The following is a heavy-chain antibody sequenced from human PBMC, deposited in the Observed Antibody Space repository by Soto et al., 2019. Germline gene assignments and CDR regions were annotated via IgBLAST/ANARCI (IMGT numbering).Heavy chain of an antibody. Sequence: PGGSLRLSCAASGFTFSSYAMSWVRQAPGKGLEWVSAISGSGGSTYYANSVKGRFTISRDNSKNTLYLQMNSLRAEDTAVYYCAKETGAGNGYDSSGPSLSWYYGMDVWGQGTTVTVSS. J-gene: IGHJ6*02. CDR2: ISGSGGST. CDR1: GFTFSSYA. D-gene: IGHD3-22*01. V-gene: IGHV3-23*01. CDR3: AKETGAGNGYDSSGPSLSWYYGMDV.